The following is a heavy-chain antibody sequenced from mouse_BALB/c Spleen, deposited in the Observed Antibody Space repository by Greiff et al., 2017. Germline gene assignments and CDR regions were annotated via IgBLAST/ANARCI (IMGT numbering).Heavy chain of an antibody. CDR1: GFTFSSFG. Sequence: EVQLVESGGGLVQPGGSRKLSCAASGFTFSSFGMHWVRQAPEKGLAWVAYISSGSSTIYYADTVKGRFTISRDNPKNTLFLQMTSLRSEDTAMYYCASPSIYYYGSSYAWFAYWGQGTLVTVSA. CDR2: ISSGSSTI. D-gene: IGHD1-1*01. V-gene: IGHV5-17*02. J-gene: IGHJ3*01. CDR3: ASPSIYYYGSSYAWFAY.